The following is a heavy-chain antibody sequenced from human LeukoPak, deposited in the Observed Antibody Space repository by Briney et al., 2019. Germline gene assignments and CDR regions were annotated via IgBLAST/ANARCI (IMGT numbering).Heavy chain of an antibody. V-gene: IGHV3-7*01. D-gene: IGHD3-22*01. J-gene: IGHJ4*02. CDR2: IKQDGSEK. CDR1: GFTFSSYW. Sequence: GGSLRLSCAASGFTFSSYWMSWVRQAPGKGLEWVANIKQDGSEKYYVDSVKGRFTISRDNAKNSLYLQMNSLRAEDTAVYYCSREGYDSSGYSEFGYWGQGTLVTVSS. CDR3: SREGYDSSGYSEFGY.